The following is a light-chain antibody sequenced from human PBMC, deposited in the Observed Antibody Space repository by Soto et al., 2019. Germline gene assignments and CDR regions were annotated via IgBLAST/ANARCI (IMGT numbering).Light chain of an antibody. V-gene: IGLV1-40*01. CDR1: SSNIGAGYE. CDR3: QSYDSSLSGYV. Sequence: QSVLTQPPSVSEAPGQWVTISCTGSSSNIGAGYEAHWYQQVPGTAPKLLIYENNNRPSGVPDRVSGSKSGTSASLAITGRQAEDEAEYYCQSYDSSLSGYVFGTGTKVTVL. J-gene: IGLJ1*01. CDR2: ENN.